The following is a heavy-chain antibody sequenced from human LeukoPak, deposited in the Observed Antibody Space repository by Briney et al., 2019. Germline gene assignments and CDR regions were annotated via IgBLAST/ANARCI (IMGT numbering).Heavy chain of an antibody. J-gene: IGHJ4*02. CDR2: ISYDGNNK. Sequence: PGRSLRLSSAASGFTFAIYAMHWVRQAPGKGLEWVAVISYDGNNKYYADSVKGRFTISRDNSKNTLYLRMNSLRAEDTAVYYCARDLVGGWDDSSGYYYGYFDYWGQGTLVTVSS. CDR1: GFTFAIYA. CDR3: ARDLVGGWDDSSGYYYGYFDY. D-gene: IGHD3-22*01. V-gene: IGHV3-30-3*01.